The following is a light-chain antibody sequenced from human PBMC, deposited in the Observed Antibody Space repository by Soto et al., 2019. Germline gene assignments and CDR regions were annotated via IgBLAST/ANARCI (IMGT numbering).Light chain of an antibody. CDR1: QGIRHD. Sequence: DIQMTQSPSSLSASVGDRFTITWRASQGIRHDLGWYQQKPGKAPKRLIYAASSLQSGVPSRFSGSGSGTEFTLTISSLQPEDFATYYCLQNNSYPVTFGQGTKVDIK. CDR2: AAS. J-gene: IGKJ1*01. CDR3: LQNNSYPVT. V-gene: IGKV1-17*01.